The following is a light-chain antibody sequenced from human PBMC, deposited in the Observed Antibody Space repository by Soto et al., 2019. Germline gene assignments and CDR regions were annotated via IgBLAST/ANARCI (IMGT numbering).Light chain of an antibody. J-gene: IGKJ1*01. CDR1: QSIASW. CDR3: QQYNSYWT. Sequence: DIQMTQSPSTLSASVGDRVTITCRASQSIASWLAWYQQXPGKAPKILIYDASSFESGVPSRFSGSGSGTEFTLTISSLQPDDFATYYCQQYNSYWTFGQGTKVDIK. CDR2: DAS. V-gene: IGKV1-5*01.